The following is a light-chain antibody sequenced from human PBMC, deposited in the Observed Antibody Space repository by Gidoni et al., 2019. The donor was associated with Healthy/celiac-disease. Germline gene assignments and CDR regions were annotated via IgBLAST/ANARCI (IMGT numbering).Light chain of an antibody. CDR2: DAS. Sequence: DVPVTQSPSSLSASVGDRVTITCQASKDISNYLNWYQQKPGKAPKLLIYDASNLETGVPARFSGSGSGTDFTLTISSLQPEDIATYYCQQYDNPLFTFGPGTKVEIK. V-gene: IGKV1-33*01. CDR3: QQYDNPLFT. J-gene: IGKJ3*01. CDR1: KDISNY.